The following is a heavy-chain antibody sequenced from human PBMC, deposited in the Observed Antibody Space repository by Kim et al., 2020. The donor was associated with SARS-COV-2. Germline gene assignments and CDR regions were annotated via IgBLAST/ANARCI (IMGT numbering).Heavy chain of an antibody. V-gene: IGHV4-61*01. CDR1: GVSVNSASYY. J-gene: IGHJ4*02. CDR2: HYYTGKI. Sequence: SETLSLTCSVSGVSVNSASYYWTWIRQPPGKGLEWFGYHYYTGKISYNASLKSRVTTSLDTSKNQFSLWLNSVTPADTAVYYCARIPDKTGLPFDYWGQG. D-gene: IGHD3-9*01. CDR3: ARIPDKTGLPFDY.